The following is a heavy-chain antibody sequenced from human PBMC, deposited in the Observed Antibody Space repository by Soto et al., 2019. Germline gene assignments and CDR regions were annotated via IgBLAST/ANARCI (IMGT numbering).Heavy chain of an antibody. CDR2: ISGSGGST. J-gene: IGHJ4*02. CDR3: AREDGIVGASSAFDY. Sequence: GGSLRLSCAASGFTFSIYAMSWVLQAPWKGLEWVSAISGSGGSTYYADSVKGRFTISRDNAKNSLYLQMNSLRVEDTAVYYCAREDGIVGASSAFDYWGQGTLVTVSS. CDR1: GFTFSIYA. D-gene: IGHD1-26*01. V-gene: IGHV3-23*01.